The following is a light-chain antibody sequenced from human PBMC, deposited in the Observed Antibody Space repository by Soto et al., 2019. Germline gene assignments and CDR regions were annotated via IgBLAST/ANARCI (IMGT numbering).Light chain of an antibody. CDR2: GAS. CDR1: QSVRSN. J-gene: IGKJ1*01. CDR3: QQYNNWPPT. V-gene: IGKV3-15*01. Sequence: EILMTQSPSTLSVSPGETATLSCRASQSVRSNLAWYLQKPGQAPRLLIYGASTRATGIPARFSGSGSGTEFTLTISSLQSEDFAVYYCQQYNNWPPTFGQGTKVDIK.